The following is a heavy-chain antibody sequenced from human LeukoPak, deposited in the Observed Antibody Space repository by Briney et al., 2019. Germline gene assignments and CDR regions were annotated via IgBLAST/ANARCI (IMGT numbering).Heavy chain of an antibody. CDR3: ARGAFDVVVPAAIELPTYNWFDP. CDR1: GGTFSSYA. Sequence: SVKVSCKASGGTFSSYAISWVRQAPGQGLEWMGRIIPIFGIANYAQTFQARVTITADKSTSTAYMEPSSLRSEDTAVYYCARGAFDVVVPAAIELPTYNWFDPWGQGTVVTVSS. CDR2: IIPIFGIA. V-gene: IGHV1-69*04. D-gene: IGHD2-2*01. J-gene: IGHJ5*02.